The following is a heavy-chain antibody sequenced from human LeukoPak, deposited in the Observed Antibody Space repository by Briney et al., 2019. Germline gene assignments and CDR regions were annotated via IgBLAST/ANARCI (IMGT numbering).Heavy chain of an antibody. CDR3: ARGDSSGYYHWFDP. J-gene: IGHJ5*02. V-gene: IGHV1-2*02. CDR2: INPNSGGT. Sequence: ASVKVSCKASGYTFTGYYMHWVRQAPGQGLEWMGWINPNSGGTNYAQKFQGRVTMTRDTSISTAYMELSRLRSDDTAVYYCARGDSSGYYHWFDPWGQGTLVTVAS. CDR1: GYTFTGYY. D-gene: IGHD3-22*01.